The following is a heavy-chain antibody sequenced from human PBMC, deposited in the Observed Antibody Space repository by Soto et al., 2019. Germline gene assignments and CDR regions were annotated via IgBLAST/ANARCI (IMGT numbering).Heavy chain of an antibody. CDR3: ARGWHDSVWGSYRLGYYFDY. V-gene: IGHV1-18*01. D-gene: IGHD3-16*02. CDR2: ISVYNGNT. Sequence: AAVKVSCNASGYTFTYYGISWVRQAPGQGLEWMGWISVYNGNTDHAQKFQGRVTITADESTSTAYMELSSLRSEDTAVYYCARGWHDSVWGSYRLGYYFDYWGQGTLVTVSS. CDR1: GYTFTYYG. J-gene: IGHJ4*02.